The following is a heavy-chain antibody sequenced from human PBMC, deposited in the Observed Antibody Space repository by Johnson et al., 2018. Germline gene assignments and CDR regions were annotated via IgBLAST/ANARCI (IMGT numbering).Heavy chain of an antibody. CDR1: GYTFTTYY. CDR3: ARWRGVVGVYFGMDV. V-gene: IGHV1-46*01. J-gene: IGHJ6*02. D-gene: IGHD2-15*01. Sequence: VQLVESGAEVKKPGASVRVACKASGYTFTTYYIQWVRQAPGQGLEWMGIINPTGTATFYAQKFKGRVTMTRDTSTSTGYMELSSLTSEDTAVYYCARWRGVVGVYFGMDVWGQGTTVTVSS. CDR2: INPTGTAT.